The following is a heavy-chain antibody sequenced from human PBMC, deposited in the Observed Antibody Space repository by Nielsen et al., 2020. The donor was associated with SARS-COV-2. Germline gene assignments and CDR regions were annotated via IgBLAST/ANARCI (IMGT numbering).Heavy chain of an antibody. CDR3: AKDTDAAGSGQYY. Sequence: SLKISCAASGFTFSSYAMSWVRQAPGKGLEWVSGISWNSGSIGYADSVKGRFTISRDNAKNSLYLQMNSLRAEDTALYYCAKDTDAAGSGQYYWGQGTLVTVSS. CDR1: GFTFSSYA. D-gene: IGHD2-15*01. CDR2: ISWNSGSI. V-gene: IGHV3-9*01. J-gene: IGHJ4*02.